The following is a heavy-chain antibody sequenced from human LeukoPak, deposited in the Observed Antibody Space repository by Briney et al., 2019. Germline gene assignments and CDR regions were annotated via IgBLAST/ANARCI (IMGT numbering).Heavy chain of an antibody. J-gene: IGHJ4*02. Sequence: GGSLRLSCAASGFTFSSYAMSWVRQAPEKGLEWVSAISGSGGSTYYADSVKGRFTISRDNSKNTLYLQMNSLRAEDTAVYYCAKDPRTAMVRGSDYWGQGTLVTVSS. V-gene: IGHV3-23*01. CDR2: ISGSGGST. CDR3: AKDPRTAMVRGSDY. D-gene: IGHD5-18*01. CDR1: GFTFSSYA.